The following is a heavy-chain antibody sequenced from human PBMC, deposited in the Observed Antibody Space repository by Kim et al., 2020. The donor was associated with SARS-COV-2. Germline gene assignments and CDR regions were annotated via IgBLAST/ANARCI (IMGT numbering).Heavy chain of an antibody. D-gene: IGHD1-26*01. Sequence: GGSLRLSCAASGFTFSDHYMDWVRQAPGKGLEWVGRTRNKANSYTTEYAASVKGRFTIPRDDSKHSLYLQMNSLKTEDTAVYYCAREGVGATIDYWGQG. J-gene: IGHJ4*02. CDR2: TRNKANSYTT. CDR3: AREGVGATIDY. CDR1: GFTFSDHY. V-gene: IGHV3-72*01.